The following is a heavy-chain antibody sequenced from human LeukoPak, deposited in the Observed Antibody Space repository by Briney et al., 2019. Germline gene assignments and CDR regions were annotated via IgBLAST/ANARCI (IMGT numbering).Heavy chain of an antibody. CDR2: LYSSGTT. V-gene: IGHV4-4*07. D-gene: IGHD3-10*01. CDR1: GDSTNIYY. CDR3: ALLGSSALDY. J-gene: IGHJ4*02. Sequence: PSETLSLTCTVSGDSTNIYYYNGIRQPAREVLEWIGQLYSSGTTSYRPSLTSRVTMSVHPSKSQFSLTLRSVTAADTALHFCALLGSSALDYWGQGLLVTVSS.